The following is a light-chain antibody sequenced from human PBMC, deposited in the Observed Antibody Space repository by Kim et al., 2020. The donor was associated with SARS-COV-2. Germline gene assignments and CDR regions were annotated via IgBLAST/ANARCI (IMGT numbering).Light chain of an antibody. V-gene: IGKV1-27*01. Sequence: ASVGDRVTITCRASQGIINYLAWYQQKPGKVPKLLIYAASTLQSGVPSRFSGSGSGTDFTLTISSLQPEDVATYYCQKYNRAPRTFGGGTKVDIK. CDR2: AAS. J-gene: IGKJ4*01. CDR1: QGIINY. CDR3: QKYNRAPRT.